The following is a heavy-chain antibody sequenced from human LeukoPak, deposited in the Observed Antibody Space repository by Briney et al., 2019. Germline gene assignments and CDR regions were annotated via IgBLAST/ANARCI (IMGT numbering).Heavy chain of an antibody. J-gene: IGHJ5*02. D-gene: IGHD3-9*01. CDR3: ARHRGDILTAYDL. Sequence: SETLSLTCTVSGVSISSSAYYWGWIRQPPGRGLEWIGSVYYSGTTYYNLSLRSRVTISVDTSKSQFSLKLSSVTAADTAVYYCARHRGDILTAYDLWGQGTLVTVSS. CDR2: VYYSGTT. V-gene: IGHV4-39*01. CDR1: GVSISSSAYY.